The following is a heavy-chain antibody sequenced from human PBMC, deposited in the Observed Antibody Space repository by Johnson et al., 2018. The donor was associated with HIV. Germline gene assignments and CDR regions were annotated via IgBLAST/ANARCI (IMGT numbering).Heavy chain of an antibody. V-gene: IGHV3-9*01. Sequence: VQLVESGGGLVQPGGSLRLSCAASGFTFDDYAMHWVRHAPGKGLEWVSGITLNRGSMGYADSVRGRFTISRDNDKNSLFLQMNSLRSEDTALYYCAGVARVVVYAEDAFDIWGQGTMVTVSS. J-gene: IGHJ3*02. CDR2: ITLNRGSM. CDR3: AGVARVVVYAEDAFDI. CDR1: GFTFDDYA. D-gene: IGHD2-8*02.